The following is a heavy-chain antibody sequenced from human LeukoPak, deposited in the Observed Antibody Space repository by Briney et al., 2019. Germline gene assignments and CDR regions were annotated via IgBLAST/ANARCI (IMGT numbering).Heavy chain of an antibody. CDR3: AKDGAADLGGLDY. J-gene: IGHJ4*02. CDR1: GFTFSSYG. Sequence: GGSLRLSCAASGFTFSSYGMHWVRQAPGKGLEWVAVISYDGSNKYHADSVKGRFTISRDNSKNTLYLQMNSLRAEDTAVYYCAKDGAADLGGLDYWGQGTLVTVSS. CDR2: ISYDGSNK. V-gene: IGHV3-30*18. D-gene: IGHD3/OR15-3a*01.